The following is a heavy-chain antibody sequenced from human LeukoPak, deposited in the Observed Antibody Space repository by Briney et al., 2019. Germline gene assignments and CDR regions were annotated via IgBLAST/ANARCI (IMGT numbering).Heavy chain of an antibody. Sequence: ASVRVSCKASGYTFTGYYMHWVRQAPGQGLEWMGWINPNSGGTNYAQKFQGRVTMTRDTSIGTAYMELSRLRSDDTAVYYCARGPGQLATRYNRFDPWGQGTLVTVSS. CDR1: GYTFTGYY. CDR2: INPNSGGT. CDR3: ARGPGQLATRYNRFDP. J-gene: IGHJ5*02. V-gene: IGHV1-2*02. D-gene: IGHD6-6*01.